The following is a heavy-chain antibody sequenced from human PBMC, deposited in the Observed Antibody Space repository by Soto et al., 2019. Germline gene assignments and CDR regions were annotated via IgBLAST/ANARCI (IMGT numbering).Heavy chain of an antibody. D-gene: IGHD2-15*01. J-gene: IGHJ4*02. V-gene: IGHV3-13*01. CDR2: IGSDGGT. CDR3: ARRFCSAGSCRGIGFDY. Sequence: GGSLRLSCAASGFTFSSHDMHWVRQATGKGLEWVSAIGSDGGTYYLGSVKGRFTISRDNAKKSLYLQMNSPRVGDTALYYCARRFCSAGSCRGIGFDYWGQGTLVTVSS. CDR1: GFTFSSHD.